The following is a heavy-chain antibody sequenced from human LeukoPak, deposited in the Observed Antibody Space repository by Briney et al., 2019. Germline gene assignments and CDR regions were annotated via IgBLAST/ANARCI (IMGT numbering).Heavy chain of an antibody. CDR2: INSDGSGR. D-gene: IGHD2-15*01. J-gene: IGHJ4*02. CDR3: AREVCIGGSCSVFDY. V-gene: IGHV3-74*01. CDR1: GFTFSSYW. Sequence: GRSLSLSCAASGFTFSSYWMHWVRQPPGKGLVWVSRINSDGSGRTYEDSVKGRFTISRDNAKNTLSLQMNSLRTEDTAVYYCAREVCIGGSCSVFDYWGQGTLVTVSS.